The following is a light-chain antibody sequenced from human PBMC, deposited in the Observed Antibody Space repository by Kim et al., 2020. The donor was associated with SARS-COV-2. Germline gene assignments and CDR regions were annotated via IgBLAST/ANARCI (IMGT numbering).Light chain of an antibody. Sequence: DIQMTQSPSSLSASIGDKVTITCRASQGIGNYLSWYQQKPGNVPKLLIYAASTLESGVPSRFSGSGSETDFTLTISSLQPVYVATYYCQNYGTAPRAFCQGTKVHIK. J-gene: IGKJ1*01. CDR3: QNYGTAPRA. CDR1: QGIGNY. V-gene: IGKV1-27*01. CDR2: AAS.